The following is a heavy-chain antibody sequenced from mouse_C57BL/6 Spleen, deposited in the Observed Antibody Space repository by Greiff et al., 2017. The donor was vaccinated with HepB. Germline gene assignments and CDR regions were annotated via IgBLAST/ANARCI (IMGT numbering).Heavy chain of an antibody. CDR2: IDPETGGT. CDR3: TRGGGYDGYYWYFDV. V-gene: IGHV1-15*01. CDR1: GYTFTDYE. D-gene: IGHD2-3*01. Sequence: QVQLQHSGAELVRPGASVTLSCKASGYTFTDYEMHWVKQTPVHGLEWIGAIDPETGGTAYNQKFKGKAILTADKSSSTAYMELRSLTSEDSAVYYCTRGGGYDGYYWYFDVWGTGTTVTVSS. J-gene: IGHJ1*03.